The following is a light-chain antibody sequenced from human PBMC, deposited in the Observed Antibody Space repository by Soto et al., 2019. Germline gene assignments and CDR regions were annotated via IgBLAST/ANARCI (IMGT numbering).Light chain of an antibody. CDR3: SSYTSTSTLV. CDR2: EVS. J-gene: IGLJ1*01. CDR1: SSDVGGYKY. Sequence: QSALTQPASVSGSPGQSITISCTGTSSDVGGYKYVSWYQQHPGTAPKLIIFEVSNRPSGVSTRFSGSESGNTASLTISGLQAEDEADYYCSSYTSTSTLVFGTGTKLTVL. V-gene: IGLV2-14*01.